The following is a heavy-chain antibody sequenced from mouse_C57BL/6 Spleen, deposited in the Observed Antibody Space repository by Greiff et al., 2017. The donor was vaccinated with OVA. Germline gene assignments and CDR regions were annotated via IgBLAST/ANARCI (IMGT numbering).Heavy chain of an antibody. CDR1: GYAFSSYW. D-gene: IGHD1-1*01. CDR3: ARLITTVVATDYYAMDY. V-gene: IGHV1-80*01. Sequence: QVQLQQSGAELVKPGASVKISCKASGYAFSSYWMNWVKQRPGKGLEWIGQIYPGDGDTNYNGKFKGKATLTADKSSSTAYMQLSSLTSEDSAVYFCARLITTVVATDYYAMDYWGQGTSVTVSS. CDR2: IYPGDGDT. J-gene: IGHJ4*01.